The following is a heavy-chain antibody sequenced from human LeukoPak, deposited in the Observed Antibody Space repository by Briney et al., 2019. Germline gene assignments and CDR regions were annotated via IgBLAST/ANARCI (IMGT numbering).Heavy chain of an antibody. CDR2: INPNSGGT. V-gene: IGHV1-2*02. CDR1: GYTFTDYF. Sequence: GASVKVSCKASGYTFTDYFMHWVRQAPGQGLEWMGWINPNSGGTHYAQKFQGRVTMTRDTSISAAYMELSRLRSDDTAVYYCASGSLASYFDHWGQGTLVTVSS. J-gene: IGHJ4*02. CDR3: ASGSLASYFDH. D-gene: IGHD3-16*01.